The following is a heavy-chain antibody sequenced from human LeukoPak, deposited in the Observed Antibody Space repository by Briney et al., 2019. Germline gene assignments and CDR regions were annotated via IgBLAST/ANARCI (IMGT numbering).Heavy chain of an antibody. CDR2: ISYDGSNK. Sequence: GGSLRLSCAASGFTVSSNYMSWVRQAPGKGLEWVAVISYDGSNKYYADSVKGRFTISRDNSKNTVYLQMNSLRAEDTAVYYCARDLYYYGSGSLPDYWGQGTLVTVSS. CDR3: ARDLYYYGSGSLPDY. V-gene: IGHV3-30-3*01. D-gene: IGHD3-10*01. J-gene: IGHJ4*02. CDR1: GFTVSSNY.